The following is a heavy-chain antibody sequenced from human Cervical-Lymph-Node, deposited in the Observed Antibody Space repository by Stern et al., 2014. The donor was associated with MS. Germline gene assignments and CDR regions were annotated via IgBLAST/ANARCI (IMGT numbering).Heavy chain of an antibody. CDR3: ARARVGDYARSPHLDS. J-gene: IGHJ4*02. V-gene: IGHV3-21*01. CDR2: ISNNSTHT. D-gene: IGHD4-17*01. CDR1: GFTFSHYS. Sequence: EVQLVESGGCLVKPGESLRLSCDASGFTFSHYSINWVRQAPGQGLEWISSISNNSTHTYYADSVEVRFTISRDSAKDSVSLHMVSLRAEDTAVYYCARARVGDYARSPHLDSWGQGTLVTVSS.